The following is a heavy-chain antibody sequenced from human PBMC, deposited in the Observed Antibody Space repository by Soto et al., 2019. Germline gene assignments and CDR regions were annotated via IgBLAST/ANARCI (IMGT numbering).Heavy chain of an antibody. V-gene: IGHV4-34*01. Sequence: QVQLQQWGAGLLKPSETLSITCAVYGGSVSSGSYYWSWIRQPPGKGLEWIGEMSHSGGTHFNPSLKSRVTISVDTSKNQFSLTMSFVTAADTALYYCARVERRTATTVVDAFDIWGPGTMVNVSS. CDR1: GGSVSSGSYY. CDR3: ARVERRTATTVVDAFDI. J-gene: IGHJ3*02. D-gene: IGHD2-21*02. CDR2: MSHSGGT.